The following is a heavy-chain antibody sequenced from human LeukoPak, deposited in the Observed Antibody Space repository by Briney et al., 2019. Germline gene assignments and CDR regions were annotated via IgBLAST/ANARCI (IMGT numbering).Heavy chain of an antibody. Sequence: ASVKVSCKASGYTFTSYGISWVRQAPGQGLEWMGWISAYNGNTNYAQKLQGRVTMTTDTSTSTAYMELRSLRSDDTAVYYCARGTYYDILTGRSIYYMDVWGKGTTVTVSS. J-gene: IGHJ6*03. V-gene: IGHV1-18*01. CDR3: ARGTYYDILTGRSIYYMDV. D-gene: IGHD3-9*01. CDR2: ISAYNGNT. CDR1: GYTFTSYG.